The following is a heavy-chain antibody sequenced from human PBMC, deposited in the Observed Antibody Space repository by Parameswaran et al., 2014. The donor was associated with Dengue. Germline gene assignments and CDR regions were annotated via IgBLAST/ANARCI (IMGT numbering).Heavy chain of an antibody. J-gene: IGHJ4*02. CDR2: IKGDNDNT. Sequence: WVRQAPGQRPEWMGWIKGDNDNTKYSQKFQGRVTITRDTPASTAYMELSSLTSEDTAVYYCAREGLYCGGLNCYSYHDYWGQGTLVTVSS. CDR3: AREGLYCGGLNCYSYHDY. D-gene: IGHD2-15*01. V-gene: IGHV1-3*01.